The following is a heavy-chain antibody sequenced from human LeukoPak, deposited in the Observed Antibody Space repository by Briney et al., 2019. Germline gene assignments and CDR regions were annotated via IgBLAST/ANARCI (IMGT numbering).Heavy chain of an antibody. CDR2: ISTSSIYI. CDR1: GFTFSSYS. D-gene: IGHD2-21*02. Sequence: GGSLRLSCAASGFTFSSYSMNWVRQAPGKGLEWVSSISTSSIYIYYADSMKGRFTISRDNAKNSLYLQMNSLTAEDTAVYYCAREDLAYCGGDCYSETSFDYWGQGTLVTVSS. CDR3: AREDLAYCGGDCYSETSFDY. J-gene: IGHJ4*02. V-gene: IGHV3-21*01.